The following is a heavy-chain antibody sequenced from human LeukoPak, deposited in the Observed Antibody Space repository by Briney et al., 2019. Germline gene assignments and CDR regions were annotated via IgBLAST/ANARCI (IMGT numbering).Heavy chain of an antibody. J-gene: IGHJ4*02. CDR3: ARGLLCSGGSCYKAIDY. Sequence: SETLSLTCAVYGGSFSGYYWSWIHQPPGKGLEWIGEINHSGSTNYNPSLKSRVTISVDTSKNQFSLKLSSVTAADTAVYYCARGLLCSGGSCYKAIDYWGQGTLVTVSS. D-gene: IGHD2-15*01. CDR2: INHSGST. V-gene: IGHV4-34*01. CDR1: GGSFSGYY.